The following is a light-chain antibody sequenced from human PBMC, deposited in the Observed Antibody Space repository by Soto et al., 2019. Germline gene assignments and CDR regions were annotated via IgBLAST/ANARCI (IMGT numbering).Light chain of an antibody. CDR1: QSVSNNY. J-gene: IGKJ1*01. CDR3: QQHAGSPWT. V-gene: IGKV3-20*01. CDR2: RAS. Sequence: IVLTQAPATLSVSPGERATLSCRASQSVSNNYLVWYQQKPGRAPRLLIFRASNRAAGIPDRFSGSGSGTDLTLTISRLEPEDFAVYYCQQHAGSPWTLGQGTKVDIK.